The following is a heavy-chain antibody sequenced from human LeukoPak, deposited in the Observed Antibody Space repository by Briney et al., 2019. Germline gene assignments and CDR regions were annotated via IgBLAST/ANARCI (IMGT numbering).Heavy chain of an antibody. CDR2: IYYSGST. J-gene: IGHJ4*02. CDR1: GGSVSSDSYF. CDR3: ARDYY. V-gene: IGHV4-61*01. Sequence: SETLSLTCTVSGGSVSSDSYFWTWIRQPPGKGLEWIGYIYYSGSTNYNPSLKSRVTISLDTSKNQFSLRLNSVTAADTAVYYCARDYYWGQGTLVTVSS.